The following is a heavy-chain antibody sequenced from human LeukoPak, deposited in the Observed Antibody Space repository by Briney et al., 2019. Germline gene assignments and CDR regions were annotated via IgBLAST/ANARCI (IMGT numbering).Heavy chain of an antibody. D-gene: IGHD4-17*01. CDR3: ARDRGLGYGDYVDY. Sequence: GASVKVSCKASGYTFTGYYMHWVRQAPGQGLEWMGRINPNSGGTNYAQKFQGRVTMTGDTSISTAYMELSRLRSDDTAVYYCARDRGLGYGDYVDYWGQGTLVTVSS. J-gene: IGHJ4*02. CDR1: GYTFTGYY. V-gene: IGHV1-2*06. CDR2: INPNSGGT.